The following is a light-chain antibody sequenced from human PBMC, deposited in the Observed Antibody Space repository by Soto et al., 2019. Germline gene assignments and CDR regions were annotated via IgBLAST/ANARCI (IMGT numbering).Light chain of an antibody. CDR1: SNDVGGYNY. V-gene: IGLV2-14*01. J-gene: IGLJ2*01. Sequence: QSALTQPASVSGSPGQSIAISCTGTSNDVGGYNYVSWYQQHPGKAPKLMIYDVSARPSGVSNRFSGSKSDNTASLTISGLQAEDEADYYCSSYTSRNTVVFGGGTKLTVL. CDR2: DVS. CDR3: SSYTSRNTVV.